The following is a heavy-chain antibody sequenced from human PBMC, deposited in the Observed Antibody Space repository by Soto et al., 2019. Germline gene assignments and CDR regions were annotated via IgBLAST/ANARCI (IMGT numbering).Heavy chain of an antibody. CDR3: ATRPYDSSGYYLHDAFDI. Sequence: GESLKISCKGSGYSFTSYWISWVRQMPGKGLEWMGRIDPSDSYTNYSPSFQGHVTISADKSISTAYPQWSSLKASDTAMYYCATRPYDSSGYYLHDAFDIWGQGTMVTVSS. D-gene: IGHD3-22*01. CDR1: GYSFTSYW. V-gene: IGHV5-10-1*01. CDR2: IDPSDSYT. J-gene: IGHJ3*02.